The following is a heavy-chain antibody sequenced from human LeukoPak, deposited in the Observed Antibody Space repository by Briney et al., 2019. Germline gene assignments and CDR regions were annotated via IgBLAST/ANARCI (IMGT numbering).Heavy chain of an antibody. CDR3: ARVGVRYSSGWYAPYYFDY. D-gene: IGHD6-19*01. V-gene: IGHV3-30-3*01. CDR1: GFTFSSYA. CDR2: ISYDGSNK. Sequence: GGSLRLSCAAFGFTFSSYAMHWVRQAPGKGLEWVAVISYDGSNKYYADSVKGRFTISRDNSKNTLYPQMNSLRAEDAAVYYCARVGVRYSSGWYAPYYFDYWGQGTLVTVSS. J-gene: IGHJ4*02.